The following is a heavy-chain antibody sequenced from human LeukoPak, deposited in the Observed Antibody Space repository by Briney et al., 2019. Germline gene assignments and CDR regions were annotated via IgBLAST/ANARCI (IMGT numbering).Heavy chain of an antibody. CDR2: ISSSSSYI. V-gene: IGHV3-21*01. CDR3: ARDSHQIADYWYFDL. CDR1: GFTFSSYS. J-gene: IGHJ2*01. Sequence: PGGSLRLSCAASGFTFSSYSMNWVRQAPGKGLEWVSSISSSSSYIYYADPVKGRFTISRDNAKNSLYLQMNSLRAEDTAVYYCARDSHQIADYWYFDLWGRGTLVTVSS.